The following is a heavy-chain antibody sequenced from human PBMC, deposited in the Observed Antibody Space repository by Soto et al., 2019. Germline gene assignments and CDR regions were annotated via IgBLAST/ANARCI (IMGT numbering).Heavy chain of an antibody. CDR2: ISSSSRYI. CDR3: ARDPTGTPFDY. J-gene: IGHJ4*02. D-gene: IGHD1-1*01. V-gene: IGHV3-21*01. Sequence: PGGSLRLSSAANSFTFSSYSMNWVRQALGKGLEWGSSISSSSRYIYYADSEKGRFTISRDSAKNSLYLQMNSLRAEDTAVYYCARDPTGTPFDYWGQGTLVTVSS. CDR1: SFTFSSYS.